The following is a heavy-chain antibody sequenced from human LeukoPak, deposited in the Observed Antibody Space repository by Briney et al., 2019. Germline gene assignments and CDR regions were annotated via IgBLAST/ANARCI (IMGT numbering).Heavy chain of an antibody. V-gene: IGHV3-7*01. Sequence: GGSLRLTCAASGFTFSSYWMSSVRQAPGKGLEWVANIKQDGSEKYYVDSVKGRFTISRDNAKNSLYLQMNSLRAEDTAVYYCARVLDNWNFAAFDAFDIWGQGTMVTVSS. CDR3: ARVLDNWNFAAFDAFDI. CDR1: GFTFSSYW. CDR2: IKQDGSEK. D-gene: IGHD1-7*01. J-gene: IGHJ3*02.